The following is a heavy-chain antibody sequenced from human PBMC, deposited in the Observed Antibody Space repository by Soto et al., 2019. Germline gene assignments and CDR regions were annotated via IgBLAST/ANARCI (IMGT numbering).Heavy chain of an antibody. Sequence: QVQLVQSGAEVRKPGASVKVSCEASGYTFSSYAISWVRQAPGQGLEWMGGIIPIFGTANYAQKFQGRVTITADESTSTAYMELSSLRSDDTAVYYCARGYYGSGSYRTNWFDPWGQGTLVTVSS. V-gene: IGHV1-69*01. D-gene: IGHD3-10*01. CDR1: GYTFSSYA. CDR3: ARGYYGSGSYRTNWFDP. CDR2: IIPIFGTA. J-gene: IGHJ5*02.